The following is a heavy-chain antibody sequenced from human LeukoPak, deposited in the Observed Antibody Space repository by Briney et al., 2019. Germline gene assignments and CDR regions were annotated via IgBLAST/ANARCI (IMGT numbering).Heavy chain of an antibody. J-gene: IGHJ5*02. CDR1: GYTFTSYD. Sequence: ASVKVSCKASGYTFTSYDINWVRQATGQGLEWMGWMNPNSGNTGYAQKFQGRVTMTRNTSISTAYMELSSLRSEDTAVYYCARGLLLSITMVRGLETWGQGTLVTVSS. CDR2: MNPNSGNT. CDR3: ARGLLLSITMVRGLET. D-gene: IGHD3-10*01. V-gene: IGHV1-8*01.